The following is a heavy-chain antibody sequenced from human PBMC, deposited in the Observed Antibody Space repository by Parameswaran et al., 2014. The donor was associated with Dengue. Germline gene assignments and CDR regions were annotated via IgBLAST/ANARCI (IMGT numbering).Heavy chain of an antibody. J-gene: IGHJ6*02. Sequence: WIRQPPGKGLEWVAVISYDGSNKYYADSVKGRFTISRDNSKNTLYLQMNSLRAEDTAVYYCARDFVEDDYDYGMDVWGQGTTVTGLL. D-gene: IGHD2-15*01. CDR2: ISYDGSNK. V-gene: IGHV3-30-3*01. CDR3: ARDFVEDDYDYGMDV.